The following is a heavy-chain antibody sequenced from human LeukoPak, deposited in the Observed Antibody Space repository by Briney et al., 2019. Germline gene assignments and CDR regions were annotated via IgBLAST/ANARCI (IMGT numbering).Heavy chain of an antibody. Sequence: ASVKVSCKASGYTFTGYYMHWVRQAPGQGLEWMGWINPNSGGTNRAQKFQGRVTMTRDTSINTAYMELSSLRFDDTAVYYCARGATAGRFSLRPTGAYYMDVWGKGTTVTVSS. D-gene: IGHD6-13*01. J-gene: IGHJ6*03. CDR2: INPNSGGT. CDR3: ARGATAGRFSLRPTGAYYMDV. V-gene: IGHV1-2*02. CDR1: GYTFTGYY.